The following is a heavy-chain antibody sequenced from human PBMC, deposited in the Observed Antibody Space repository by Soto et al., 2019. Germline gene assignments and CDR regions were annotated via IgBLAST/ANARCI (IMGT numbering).Heavy chain of an antibody. CDR2: ISGSGGST. Sequence: PGGSLRLSCAASGFTFSSYAMSWVRQAPGKGLEWVSAISGSGGSTYYADSVKGRFTISRDNSKNTLYLQMNSMRAEDTAVYYCAKDRKGVPHFDYWGQGTLVTVSS. CDR1: GFTFSSYA. J-gene: IGHJ4*02. V-gene: IGHV3-23*01. D-gene: IGHD2-2*01. CDR3: AKDRKGVPHFDY.